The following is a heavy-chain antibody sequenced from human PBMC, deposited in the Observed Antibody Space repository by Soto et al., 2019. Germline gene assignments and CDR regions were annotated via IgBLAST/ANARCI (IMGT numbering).Heavy chain of an antibody. D-gene: IGHD3-16*01. CDR1: GGSISSYF. V-gene: IGHV4-59*01. Sequence: SETLSLTCAVSGGSISSYFWTWIRQPPGKGLEWIGSIYSTGSTNYNPSLKSRVTMSVGTSKNQFSLKLSSVTAAATALYYCARDQRGSYAFDIWGQVTMVAVS. J-gene: IGHJ3*02. CDR2: IYSTGST. CDR3: ARDQRGSYAFDI.